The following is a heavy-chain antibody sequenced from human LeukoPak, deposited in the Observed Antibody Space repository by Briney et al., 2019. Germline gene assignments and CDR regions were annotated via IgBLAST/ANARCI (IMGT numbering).Heavy chain of an antibody. CDR1: GSTFSSYW. D-gene: IGHD4-17*01. CDR2: IRQDGSEK. Sequence: GGSLRLSCAASGSTFSSYWMSWVRQAPGKGLEWVANIRQDGSEKYYVDSVKGRFTISRDNAKNSLYLQMNSLRAEDTAVYYCARAPDYGDYEDYWGQGTLVTVSS. V-gene: IGHV3-7*04. J-gene: IGHJ4*02. CDR3: ARAPDYGDYEDY.